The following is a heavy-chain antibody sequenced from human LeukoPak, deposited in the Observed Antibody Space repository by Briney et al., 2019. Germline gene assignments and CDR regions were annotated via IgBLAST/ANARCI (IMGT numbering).Heavy chain of an antibody. V-gene: IGHV3-30*03. CDR3: ARGFDYGGNSYYYYCGMDV. D-gene: IGHD4-23*01. CDR1: GFAFSSYG. Sequence: PGGSLRLSCAAFGFAFSSYGMHWVRQAPGKGLEWVAVISYDGSNKYSADSVKGRFTISRDNSKNTLYLQMNSLRAEDTAVYYCARGFDYGGNSYYYYCGMDVWGQGTTVTVSS. CDR2: ISYDGSNK. J-gene: IGHJ6*02.